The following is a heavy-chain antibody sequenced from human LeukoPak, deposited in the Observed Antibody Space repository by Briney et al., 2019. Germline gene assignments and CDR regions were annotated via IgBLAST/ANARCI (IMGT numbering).Heavy chain of an antibody. Sequence: SETLSLTCTVSGGSISNYYWSWIRQPPGKGLEWIGYIYYSGSTNYNPSLKSRVTISVDTSKNQFSLKLSSVTAADTAVYYCARGRSNGWFYWGQGTLVTVSS. J-gene: IGHJ4*02. CDR1: GGSISNYY. D-gene: IGHD2-8*01. V-gene: IGHV4-59*01. CDR3: ARGRSNGWFY. CDR2: IYYSGST.